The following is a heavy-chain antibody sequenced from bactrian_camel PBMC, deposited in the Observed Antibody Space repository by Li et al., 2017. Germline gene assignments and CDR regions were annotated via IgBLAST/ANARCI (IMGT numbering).Heavy chain of an antibody. CDR1: GKTNILNC. D-gene: IGHD5*01. V-gene: IGHV3S1*01. CDR3: AKGGIDSSGADFDY. Sequence: VQLVESGGGLVQAGGSLNLSCAATGKTNILNCLGWFRQVPGKGLEWVSTINNGGENTYYVDSVKGRFTISRDNAKNTLYLQLNSLKTEDTAMYYCAKGGIDSSGADFDYWGQGTQVTVS. CDR2: INNGGENT. J-gene: IGHJ6*01.